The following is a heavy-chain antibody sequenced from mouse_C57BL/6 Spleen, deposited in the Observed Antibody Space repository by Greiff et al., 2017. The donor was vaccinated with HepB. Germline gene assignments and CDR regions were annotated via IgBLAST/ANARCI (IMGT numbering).Heavy chain of an antibody. CDR1: GYTFTSYW. CDR3: ASAAPDYFDY. CDR2: IYPSDSET. V-gene: IGHV1-61*01. J-gene: IGHJ2*01. Sequence: QVQLQQPGAELVRPGSSVKLSCKASGYTFTSYWMDWVKQRPGQGLEWIGNIYPSDSETHYNQKFKDKATLTVDKSSSTAYMQLSSLTSEDSAVYYCASAAPDYFDYWGQGTTLTVSS.